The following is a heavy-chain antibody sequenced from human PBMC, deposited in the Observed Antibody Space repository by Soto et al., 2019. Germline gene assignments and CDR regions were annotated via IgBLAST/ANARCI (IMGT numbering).Heavy chain of an antibody. J-gene: IGHJ6*02. CDR2: FDPEDGET. CDR1: GYTLTELS. CDR3: ATVNCTNGVCYTFSLRANYYGMVV. V-gene: IGHV1-24*01. Sequence: ASVKVSCKVSGYTLTELSMHWVRQAPGKGLEWMGGFDPEDGETIYAQKFQGRVTMTEDTSTDTAYMELSSLRSEDTAVYYCATVNCTNGVCYTFSLRANYYGMVVWCPTTPATDPS. D-gene: IGHD2-8*01.